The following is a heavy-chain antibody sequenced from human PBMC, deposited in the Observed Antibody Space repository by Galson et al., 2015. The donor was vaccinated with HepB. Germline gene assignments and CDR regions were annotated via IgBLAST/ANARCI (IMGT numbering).Heavy chain of an antibody. CDR3: VRDSQRSSWYTKLGPDAFDI. CDR2: INPSGGST. CDR1: GYTFTSYY. Sequence: SVKVSCKASGYTFTSYYMHWVRQAPGQGLEWMGIINPSGGSTSYAQKFQGRVTMTRDTSTSTVYMELSSLRSEDTAVYYCVRDSQRSSWYTKLGPDAFDIWGQGTMVTVSS. J-gene: IGHJ3*02. V-gene: IGHV1-46*01. D-gene: IGHD6-13*01.